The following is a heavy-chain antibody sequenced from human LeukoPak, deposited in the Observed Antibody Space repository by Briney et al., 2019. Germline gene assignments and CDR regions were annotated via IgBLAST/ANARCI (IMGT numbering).Heavy chain of an antibody. D-gene: IGHD6-13*01. J-gene: IGHJ3*02. CDR3: AKDYAAAGTGDAFDI. CDR2: ISWYSGSI. V-gene: IGHV3-9*01. Sequence: GGSLRLSCAASGFTFDDYAMHWARQAPGEGLGWVSGISWYSGSIGYADSVKGRFTISRDNAKNSLYLQMNSLRAEDTALYLCAKDYAAAGTGDAFDIWGQGTMVTVSS. CDR1: GFTFDDYA.